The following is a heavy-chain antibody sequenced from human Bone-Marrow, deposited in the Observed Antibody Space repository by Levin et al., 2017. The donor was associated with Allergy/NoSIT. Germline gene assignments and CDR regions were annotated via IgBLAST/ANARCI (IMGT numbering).Heavy chain of an antibody. Sequence: SQTLSLTCTVSGGAISGGVYYWSWIRHHPGKGLEWIGYIYYNGNTYYNPSLKSRLTILVDPSKNQFSLKLSSVTAADTAEYFCARVVNGGSYRYGALDIWGQGTIVTVSS. CDR3: ARVVNGGSYRYGALDI. V-gene: IGHV4-31*03. CDR2: IYYNGNT. J-gene: IGHJ3*02. CDR1: GGAISGGVYY. D-gene: IGHD3-16*02.